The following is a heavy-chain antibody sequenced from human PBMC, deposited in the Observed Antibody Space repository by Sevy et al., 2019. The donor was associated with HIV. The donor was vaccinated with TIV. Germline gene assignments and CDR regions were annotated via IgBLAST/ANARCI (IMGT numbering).Heavy chain of an antibody. J-gene: IGHJ6*03. V-gene: IGHV3-21*01. CDR2: IISSSFYV. D-gene: IGHD3-3*01. Sequence: GSLRLSCAASGFTFSSYSMNWVRQAPGKGLEWVSSIISSSFYVYYADSVEGRFTISRDNAKNSLYLKMNSLRAEDAAVYYCARDPSERFLEWSLGFYYMDVWGKGTTVTVSS. CDR1: GFTFSSYS. CDR3: ARDPSERFLEWSLGFYYMDV.